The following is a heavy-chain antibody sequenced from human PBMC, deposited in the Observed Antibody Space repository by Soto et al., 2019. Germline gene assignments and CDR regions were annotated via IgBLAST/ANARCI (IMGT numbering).Heavy chain of an antibody. CDR3: TKGPDRTFIDTVNIDIYS. Sequence: GGSLRLSCAASGFAFNNYGMHWVRQAPGKGLEWVAIISPDGSKTYYADSVRGRFTISRDNSKDTLYVQINNLRAEDTAVYYCTKGPDRTFIDTVNIDIYSWGQETVVTVSS. CDR1: GFAFNNYG. V-gene: IGHV3-30*18. D-gene: IGHD3-16*01. CDR2: ISPDGSKT. J-gene: IGHJ4*02.